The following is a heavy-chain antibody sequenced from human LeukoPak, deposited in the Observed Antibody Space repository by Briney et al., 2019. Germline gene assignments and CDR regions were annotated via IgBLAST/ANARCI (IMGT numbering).Heavy chain of an antibody. Sequence: GGSLRLSCAASGFTFSSYAMSWVRQAPGKGLEWVSTISGSGGSTYYADSVKGRFTVSRDSSKNTLHLQMNSLRAEDTAVYYCAKRDSSWATYWGQGTLVTVSS. CDR3: AKRDSSWATY. V-gene: IGHV3-23*01. CDR2: ISGSGGST. CDR1: GFTFSSYA. J-gene: IGHJ4*02. D-gene: IGHD6-19*01.